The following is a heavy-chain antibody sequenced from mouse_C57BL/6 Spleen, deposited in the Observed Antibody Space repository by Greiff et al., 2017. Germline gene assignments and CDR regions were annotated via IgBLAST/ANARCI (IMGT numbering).Heavy chain of an antibody. J-gene: IGHJ2*01. CDR3: AREAYYGSRGYFDY. Sequence: EVKLEESGPGLVKPSQSLSLTCSVTGYSITSGYYWNWIRQFPGNKLEWMGYISYDGSNNYNPSLKNRISITRDTSKNQFFLKLNSVTTEDTATYYCAREAYYGSRGYFDYWGQGTTLTVSS. V-gene: IGHV3-6*01. CDR2: ISYDGSN. D-gene: IGHD1-1*01. CDR1: GYSITSGYY.